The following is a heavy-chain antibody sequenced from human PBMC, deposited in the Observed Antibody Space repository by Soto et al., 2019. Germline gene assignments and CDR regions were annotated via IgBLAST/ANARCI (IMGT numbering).Heavy chain of an antibody. V-gene: IGHV3-30*18. CDR2: ISYDGSNK. J-gene: IGHJ4*02. Sequence: QVQLVESGGGVVQPGRSPRLSCAASGFTFSSYGMHWVRQAPGKGLEWVAVISYDGSNKYYADSVKGRFTISRDNSKNTLYLQMNSLRAEDTAVYYCAKDSGYDYSYYFDYWGQGTLVTVSS. CDR3: AKDSGYDYSYYFDY. CDR1: GFTFSSYG. D-gene: IGHD5-12*01.